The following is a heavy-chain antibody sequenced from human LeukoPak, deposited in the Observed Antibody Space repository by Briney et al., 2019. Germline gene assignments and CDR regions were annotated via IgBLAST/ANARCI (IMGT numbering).Heavy chain of an antibody. CDR3: AKGPLGYCGGDCRGY. CDR2: ISGSGGST. D-gene: IGHD2-21*02. J-gene: IGHJ4*02. CDR1: GFTFSSYG. Sequence: PGGSLRLSCAATGFTFSSYGMSWVRQAPGKGLEWVSAISGSGGSTYYADSVKGRFTISRDNSKNTLYLQMNSLRAEDTAVYYCAKGPLGYCGGDCRGYWGQGTLVTVSS. V-gene: IGHV3-23*01.